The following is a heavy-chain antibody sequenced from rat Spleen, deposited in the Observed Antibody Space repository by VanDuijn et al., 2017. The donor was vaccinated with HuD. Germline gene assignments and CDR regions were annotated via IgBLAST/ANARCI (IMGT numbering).Heavy chain of an antibody. CDR2: ISYSGST. CDR3: ARRRGQVYNNYFDY. D-gene: IGHD1-10*01. CDR1: DYSITSNY. V-gene: IGHV3-1*01. Sequence: EVQLQESGPGLVKPSQSLSLTCSVTDYSITSNYWDWIRKFPGNKMEWIGHISYSGSTSYNPSLKSRISITRDTSKNQFFLQLNSVTTEDKATYYCARRRGQVYNNYFDYWGQGVMVTVSS. J-gene: IGHJ2*01.